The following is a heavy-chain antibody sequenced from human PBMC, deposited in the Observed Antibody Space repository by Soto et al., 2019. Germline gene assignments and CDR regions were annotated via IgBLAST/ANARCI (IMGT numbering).Heavy chain of an antibody. V-gene: IGHV3-30*18. CDR2: ISYDGSNK. D-gene: IGHD3-10*01. CDR1: GFTFSSYG. J-gene: IGHJ4*02. CDR3: AKEGRLLWFGELLSDPFDY. Sequence: QVQLVESGGGVVQPGRSLRLSCAASGFTFSSYGMHWVRQAPGKGLEWVAVISYDGSNKYYADSVKGRFTISRDNSKNTLYLQVNSLRAEDTAVYYCAKEGRLLWFGELLSDPFDYWGQGTLVTVSS.